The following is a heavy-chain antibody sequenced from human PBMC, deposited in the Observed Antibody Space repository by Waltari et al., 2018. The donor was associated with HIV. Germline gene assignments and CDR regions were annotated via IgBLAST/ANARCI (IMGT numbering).Heavy chain of an antibody. Sequence: QVQLVQSGAEVKKPGASVKVSCRVYVDSFTSYRISWVRQAPGQGLEWMGWINPYNGDTDYAHKVQDRVTMTTETSASTAYMELRSLRSDDTAVYYCARLDVVVIPTAPDDRKGLFYFDYWGQGTLVTVSS. V-gene: IGHV1-18*01. CDR2: INPYNGDT. CDR1: VDSFTSYR. D-gene: IGHD2-2*03. J-gene: IGHJ4*02. CDR3: ARLDVVVIPTAPDDRKGLFYFDY.